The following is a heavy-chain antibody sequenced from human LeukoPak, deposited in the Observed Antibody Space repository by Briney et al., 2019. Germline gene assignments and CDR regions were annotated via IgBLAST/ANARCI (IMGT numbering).Heavy chain of an antibody. Sequence: SETLSLTCAVYGGSFSGYYWSWIRQPPGKGLEWIGEINHSGSTNYNPSLKSRVTISVDTSKNQFSLKLSSVTAADTAVYYCARGGWKDSSGWYRRASDYRGQGTLVTVSS. CDR2: INHSGST. J-gene: IGHJ4*02. CDR3: ARGGWKDSSGWYRRASDY. D-gene: IGHD6-19*01. V-gene: IGHV4-34*01. CDR1: GGSFSGYY.